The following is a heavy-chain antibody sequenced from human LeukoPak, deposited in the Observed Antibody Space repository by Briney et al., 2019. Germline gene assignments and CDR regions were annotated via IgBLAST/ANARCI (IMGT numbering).Heavy chain of an antibody. CDR2: IYSGGST. J-gene: IGHJ5*02. Sequence: PGGSLRLSCAASGFTVSTSYMNWVCQAPGKRLQWVSTIYSGGSTFHADSVKGRFTVSRDNSGNTLYLQMDSLRPEDTAVYYCARDTTYSPWGQGTLVTVSS. CDR3: ARDTTYSP. D-gene: IGHD1-26*01. CDR1: GFTVSTSY. V-gene: IGHV3-66*02.